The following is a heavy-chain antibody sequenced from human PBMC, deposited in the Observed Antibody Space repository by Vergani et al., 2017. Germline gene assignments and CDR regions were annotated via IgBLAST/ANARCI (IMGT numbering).Heavy chain of an antibody. CDR1: GGSISSYY. D-gene: IGHD4-17*01. Sequence: QVQLQESGPGLVKPSETLSLTCTVSGGSISSYYWSWIRQPPGKGLEWIGYIYYSGSTNYNPSLKSRVTLAVDTSKNQFSLKLSSVTAADTAVYYCARSTLHDYGDYEVWFDPWGQGTLVTVSS. CDR2: IYYSGST. J-gene: IGHJ5*02. V-gene: IGHV4-59*01. CDR3: ARSTLHDYGDYEVWFDP.